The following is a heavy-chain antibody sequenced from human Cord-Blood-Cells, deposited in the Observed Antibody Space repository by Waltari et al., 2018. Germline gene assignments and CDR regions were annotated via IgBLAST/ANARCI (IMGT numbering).Heavy chain of an antibody. D-gene: IGHD6-19*01. Sequence: QVQLVQSGAEVKKPGASVKVSCKASGYTFTGYYMHWVRQAPGQGLEWMGGINPNSVGTNDAQKFQGRVTMTRDTSSSTAYMELSRLRADDTAVYYGARDEAGDNWFDPWGQGTLVTVSS. CDR1: GYTFTGYY. J-gene: IGHJ5*02. CDR2: INPNSVGT. V-gene: IGHV1-2*02. CDR3: ARDEAGDNWFDP.